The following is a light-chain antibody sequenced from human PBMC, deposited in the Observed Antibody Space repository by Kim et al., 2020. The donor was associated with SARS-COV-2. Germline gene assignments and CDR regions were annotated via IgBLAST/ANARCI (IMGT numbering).Light chain of an antibody. V-gene: IGKV4-1*01. CDR1: QSVLYSSNNENY. J-gene: IGKJ2*01. CDR2: WAS. Sequence: DIVMTQSPASLAVSLGERATINCKSSQSVLYSSNNENYLAWYQQKPGQPPKLLIYWASTRESGVPDRFSGSGSGTDFTLTISSLQAEDVAVYYCQQYYSSPETFGQGTKLEI. CDR3: QQYYSSPET.